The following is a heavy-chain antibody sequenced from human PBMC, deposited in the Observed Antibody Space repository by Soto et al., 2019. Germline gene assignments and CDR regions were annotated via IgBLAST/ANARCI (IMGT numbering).Heavy chain of an antibody. D-gene: IGHD1-1*01. CDR3: ARERTGTTSMDV. Sequence: QVQLVQSGAEVKKPGASVKVSCKASGYTFTSYDINWVRQATGQGIEWMGWMNPNSGNTGYAQKFQGRVTMTRNTSISAAYMELSSLRSEGRAVYYGARERTGTTSMDVWGQGTTVTVS. J-gene: IGHJ6*02. V-gene: IGHV1-8*01. CDR1: GYTFTSYD. CDR2: MNPNSGNT.